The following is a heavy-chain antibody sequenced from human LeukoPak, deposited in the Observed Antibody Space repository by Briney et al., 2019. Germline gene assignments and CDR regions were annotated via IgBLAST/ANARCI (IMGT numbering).Heavy chain of an antibody. CDR3: ARDRYYGSGSPRVVDY. J-gene: IGHJ4*02. Sequence: PGGSLRLSCAASGFTFSSYEMNWVRQAPGKGLEWVSYISSSSSTIYYADSVKGRFTISRDNAKNSLYLQMNSLRAEDTAVYYCARDRYYGSGSPRVVDYWGQGTLVTVSS. CDR1: GFTFSSYE. CDR2: ISSSSSTI. V-gene: IGHV3-48*03. D-gene: IGHD3-10*01.